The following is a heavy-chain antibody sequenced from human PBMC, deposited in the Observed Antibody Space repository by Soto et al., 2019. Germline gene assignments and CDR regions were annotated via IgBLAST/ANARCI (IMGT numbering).Heavy chain of an antibody. CDR2: IYYSGST. CDR3: ARAGATGKSLGYFAY. CDR1: GGSVSSGSYY. V-gene: IGHV4-61*01. J-gene: IGHJ4*02. Sequence: SETLSLSCTVSGGSVSSGSYYWSWIRQPPGKGLEWIGYIYYSGSTNYNPSLKSRVTISVDTSKNQFSLKLSSVTAADTAVYYCARAGATGKSLGYFAYWGQGTLVTVSS. D-gene: IGHD5-12*01.